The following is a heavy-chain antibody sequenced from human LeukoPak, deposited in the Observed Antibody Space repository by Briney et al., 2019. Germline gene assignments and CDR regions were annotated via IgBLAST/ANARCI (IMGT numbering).Heavy chain of an antibody. CDR1: GDSVSSNSVA. D-gene: IGHD6-19*01. Sequence: SQTLSLTCGISGDSVSSNSVACTWIRQSPSRGLEWLGRTYYRSKWYNDYAVSVKSRITINADTSQNQFSLQLNSVTPEDTAVYYCARAVAGRLDYWGQGTLVTVSS. V-gene: IGHV6-1*01. CDR2: TYYRSKWYN. J-gene: IGHJ4*02. CDR3: ARAVAGRLDY.